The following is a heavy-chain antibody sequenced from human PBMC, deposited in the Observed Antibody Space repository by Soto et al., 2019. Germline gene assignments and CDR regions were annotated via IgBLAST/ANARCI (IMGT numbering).Heavy chain of an antibody. CDR1: GFTFSGSA. J-gene: IGHJ6*03. V-gene: IGHV3-73*01. CDR2: IRSKANSYAT. CDR3: TRHIRSTTVTTNYYYYYYMDV. Sequence: PGGSLRLSCAASGFTFSGSAMHWVRQASGKGLEWVGRIRSKANSYATAYAASVKGRFTISRDDSKNTAYLQMNSLKTEDTAVYYCTRHIRSTTVTTNYYYYYYMDVWGKGTTVTVSS. D-gene: IGHD4-17*01.